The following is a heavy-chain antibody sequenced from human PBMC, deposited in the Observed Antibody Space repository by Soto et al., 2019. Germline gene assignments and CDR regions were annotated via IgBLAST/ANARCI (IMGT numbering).Heavy chain of an antibody. V-gene: IGHV3-73*01. J-gene: IGHJ2*01. Sequence: PGGSLGLSCAASGFTFSDSAMHWVRQASGEGLEWLGRTRSKGNNYATEYGASLKGRFTISRDDSKKTTYLQMNNLKTEDTAVYYCVRYSRTLGWFFDLWGRGTLVAVSS. CDR2: TRSKGNNYAT. D-gene: IGHD2-21*01. CDR1: GFTFSDSA. CDR3: VRYSRTLGWFFDL.